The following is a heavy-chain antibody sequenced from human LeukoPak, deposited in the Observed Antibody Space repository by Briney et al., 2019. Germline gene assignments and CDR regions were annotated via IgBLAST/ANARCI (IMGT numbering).Heavy chain of an antibody. V-gene: IGHV4-39*07. Sequence: SETLSLTCTVSGGSISSSSYYWGWIRQPPGKGLEWIGSIYYSGSTYYNPSLKSRVTISVDTSKNQFSLKLSSVTAADTAVYYCARVGSLLFTTAKVVVVPAAVDAFDIWGQGTMVTVSS. CDR2: IYYSGST. CDR3: ARVGSLLFTTAKVVVVPAAVDAFDI. CDR1: GGSISSSSYY. J-gene: IGHJ3*02. D-gene: IGHD2-2*01.